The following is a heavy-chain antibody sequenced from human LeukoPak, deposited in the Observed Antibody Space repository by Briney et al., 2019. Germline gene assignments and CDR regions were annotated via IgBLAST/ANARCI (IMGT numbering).Heavy chain of an antibody. J-gene: IGHJ4*02. CDR2: IYAGDSST. D-gene: IGHD3-16*01. Sequence: GESLQISCKGSGFPFTTYSFAWVRQMPGKGLEWMGVIYAGDSSTRYSPSFQGQVTISVDKSISTVYLQWSSLKASDSAIYYCARHSCYDSWGQGTLVTVSS. CDR3: ARHSCYDS. V-gene: IGHV5-51*01. CDR1: GFPFTTYS.